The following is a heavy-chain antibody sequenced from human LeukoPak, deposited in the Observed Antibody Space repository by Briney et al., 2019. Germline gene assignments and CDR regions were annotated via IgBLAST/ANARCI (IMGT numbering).Heavy chain of an antibody. J-gene: IGHJ1*01. CDR1: GGTFSSYA. CDR3: ARGYGGNSEYFQH. V-gene: IGHV1-69*05. D-gene: IGHD4-23*01. CDR2: TIPIFGTA. Sequence: SVKVSCKASGGTFSSYAISWVRQAPGQGLEWMGGTIPIFGTANYAQKFQGRVTITTDESTSTAYMELSSLRSEDTAVYYCARGYGGNSEYFQHWGQGTLVTVSS.